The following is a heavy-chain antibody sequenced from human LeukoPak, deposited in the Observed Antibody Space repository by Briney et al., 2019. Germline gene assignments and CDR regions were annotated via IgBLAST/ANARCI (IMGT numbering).Heavy chain of an antibody. CDR1: GFTFSSYG. CDR3: AKAPVVTVTYYYYMDV. D-gene: IGHD4-23*01. Sequence: GGSLRLSCAASGFTFSSYGMHWGRQDPGKGVEGGAGISYDGRNKNYEESVKGRVTISRDKSKKKVYLQMNSLRAEDTAVYYCAKAPVVTVTYYYYMDVWGKGTTVTVSS. CDR2: ISYDGRNK. J-gene: IGHJ6*03. V-gene: IGHV3-30*18.